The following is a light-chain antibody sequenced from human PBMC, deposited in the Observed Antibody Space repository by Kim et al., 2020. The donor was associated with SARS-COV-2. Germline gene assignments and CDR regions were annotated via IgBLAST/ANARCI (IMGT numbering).Light chain of an antibody. CDR2: GAS. CDR3: HQYNDWPPGDT. J-gene: IGKJ2*01. Sequence: SPGERATLSCSASHSVSTNLAWYQHKPGQPPRLLIYGASTRAPGVPARFSGTGSGTDFTLTVSSLQSEDFAVYYCHQYNDWPPGDTFGQGTKLEI. CDR1: HSVSTN. V-gene: IGKV3-15*01.